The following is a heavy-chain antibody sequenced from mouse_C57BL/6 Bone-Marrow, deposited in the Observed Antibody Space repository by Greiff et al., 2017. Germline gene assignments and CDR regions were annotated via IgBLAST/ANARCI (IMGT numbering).Heavy chain of an antibody. D-gene: IGHD1-1*01. CDR3: GRSLLRYHYYAMDY. Sequence: QVHVKQPVAELVRPGSSVKLSCKASGYTFTSYWMDWVKQRPGQGLEWIGNIYPSDSETHYNQKFKDKATLTVDKSSSTAYMQLSSLTSEDSAVYYCGRSLLRYHYYAMDYWGQGTSVTVSS. J-gene: IGHJ4*01. CDR1: GYTFTSYW. CDR2: IYPSDSET. V-gene: IGHV1-61*01.